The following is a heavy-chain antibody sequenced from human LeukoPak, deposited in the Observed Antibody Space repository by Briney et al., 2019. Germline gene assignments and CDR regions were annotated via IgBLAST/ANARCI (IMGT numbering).Heavy chain of an antibody. D-gene: IGHD6-6*01. V-gene: IGHV1-2*02. J-gene: IGHJ5*02. Sequence: ASVKVSCKASGYSLTGHYMHWVRQAPGQGLEWMGCINPNGADTHYAQKFQGRVTVTMDTSISTAYMELSRLTSDDTAVYYCARASRGSSSLWFDPWGQGTLVTVSS. CDR2: INPNGADT. CDR3: ARASRGSSSLWFDP. CDR1: GYSLTGHY.